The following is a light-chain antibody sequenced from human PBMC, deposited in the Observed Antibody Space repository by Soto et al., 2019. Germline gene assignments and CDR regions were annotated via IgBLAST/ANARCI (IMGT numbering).Light chain of an antibody. J-gene: IGKJ2*01. Sequence: EVVLTQSPGTLSLSPGERATLSCRASQSVTNKYLAWYQQKPGQAPRLLIFGSSDSATGIPDRFSGSGYGTDFTLTISRLEPEDFAVYYCQQYGSSPPYTFGQGTKLEI. CDR3: QQYGSSPPYT. V-gene: IGKV3-20*01. CDR2: GSS. CDR1: QSVTNKY.